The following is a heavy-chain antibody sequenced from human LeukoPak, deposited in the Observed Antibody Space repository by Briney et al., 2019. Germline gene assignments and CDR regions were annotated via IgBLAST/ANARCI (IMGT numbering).Heavy chain of an antibody. J-gene: IGHJ4*02. Sequence: PGGSLRLACAAYGFTFSDYSMNWVRQAPGKGLEWISYIGIDSGNTNYADSVEGRFTISGDKAKNSLYLQMNSLRVEDTAVYYCARDYKYAFDNWGQGTLVTVSS. CDR3: ARDYKYAFDN. CDR1: GFTFSDYS. CDR2: IGIDSGNT. D-gene: IGHD5-24*01. V-gene: IGHV3-48*01.